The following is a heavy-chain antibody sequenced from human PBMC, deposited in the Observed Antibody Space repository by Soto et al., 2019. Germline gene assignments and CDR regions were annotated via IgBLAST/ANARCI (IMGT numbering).Heavy chain of an antibody. CDR2: IYPGDSDT. J-gene: IGHJ5*02. V-gene: IGHV5-51*01. CDR3: ARRRLENKLNWFDP. Sequence: AECLIISCKVPGYSFTSYWIGWVLQMPGKGLEWMGIIYPGDSDTRYSPSFQGQVTISADKSISTAYLQWSSLKASNTAMYYCARRRLENKLNWFDPWGQGTMVTVSS. CDR1: GYSFTSYW. D-gene: IGHD1-1*01.